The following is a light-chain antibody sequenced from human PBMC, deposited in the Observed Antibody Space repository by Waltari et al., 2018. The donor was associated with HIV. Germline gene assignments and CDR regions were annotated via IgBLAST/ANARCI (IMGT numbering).Light chain of an antibody. CDR3: CSYAGSYTLV. CDR2: DVS. Sequence: QSALTQPRSVSGSPGQSVTISCTGTSSDVGGYNYVSWYQQHPGKAPKLMIYDVSKRPSGVPDRFSVSKSGITASLTISGLQAEDEADYYCCSYAGSYTLVFGGGTKLTVL. J-gene: IGLJ3*02. V-gene: IGLV2-11*01. CDR1: SSDVGGYNY.